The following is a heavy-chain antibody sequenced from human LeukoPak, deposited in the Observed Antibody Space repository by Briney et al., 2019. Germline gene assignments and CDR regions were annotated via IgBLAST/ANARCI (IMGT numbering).Heavy chain of an antibody. D-gene: IGHD7-27*01. Sequence: SETLSLTCTVSDGSISSATYYWGWIRQPPNKGLDWIGSFFYTGSTYYSPSLKSRVTISVDTSKNQFSLKLSSVTAADTAVYYCARNWGSDYWGQGTLVTVSS. CDR2: FFYTGST. CDR3: ARNWGSDY. V-gene: IGHV4-39*07. J-gene: IGHJ4*02. CDR1: DGSISSATYY.